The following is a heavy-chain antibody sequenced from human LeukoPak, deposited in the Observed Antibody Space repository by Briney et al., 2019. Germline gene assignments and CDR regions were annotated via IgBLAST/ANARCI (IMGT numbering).Heavy chain of an antibody. D-gene: IGHD2-2*01. V-gene: IGHV1-18*01. J-gene: IGHJ6*02. CDR3: AREMEDIVVVPAAIYYFYYGMDV. CDR1: GYTFTSYG. Sequence: GASVKVSCKASGYTFTSYGISWVRQAPGQGLEWMGWISAYNGNTNYAQKLQGRVTMNTDTSTSTAYLELRSLRSDDTAVYYCAREMEDIVVVPAAIYYFYYGMDVWGQGTTVTVSS. CDR2: ISAYNGNT.